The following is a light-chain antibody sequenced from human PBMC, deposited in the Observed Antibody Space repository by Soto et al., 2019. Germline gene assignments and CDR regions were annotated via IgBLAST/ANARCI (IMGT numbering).Light chain of an antibody. CDR2: EVS. V-gene: IGLV2-8*01. CDR1: SSDVGGYDF. J-gene: IGLJ2*01. Sequence: QSALTQPPSASGSPGQSVTISCTGTSSDVGGYDFVSWYQQHPGKVPKLMIYEVSKRPSGVPDRFSGSKSGNTASLTVSGLQAEDEADYYCSSSAGSNNVVVFGGGTKVTVL. CDR3: SSSAGSNNVVV.